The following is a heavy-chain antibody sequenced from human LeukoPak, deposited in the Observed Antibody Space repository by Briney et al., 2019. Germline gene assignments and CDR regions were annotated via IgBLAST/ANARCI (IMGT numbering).Heavy chain of an antibody. V-gene: IGHV1-3*04. CDR3: ARDELLFIHAFDI. Sequence: GASVKVSCKASGYTFITYAMHWVRQAPGQRLEWMGWINTGNGNTKYSQKFQGRVTITRDTSASTAYMELSNLRSEDTAVYYCARDELLFIHAFDIWGQGAMVTVSS. CDR2: INTGNGNT. D-gene: IGHD1-7*01. J-gene: IGHJ3*02. CDR1: GYTFITYA.